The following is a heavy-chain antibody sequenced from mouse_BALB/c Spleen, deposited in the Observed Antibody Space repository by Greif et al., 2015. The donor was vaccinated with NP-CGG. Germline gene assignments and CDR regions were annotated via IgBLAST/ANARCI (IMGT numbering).Heavy chain of an antibody. J-gene: IGHJ2*01. V-gene: IGHV5-6-4*01. CDR1: GFTFSSYT. CDR3: TREDDGYYGY. Sequence: EVQVVESGGGLVKPGGSLKLSCAASGFTFSSYTMSWVRQTPEKRLEWVAPISSGGSYTYYPDSVKGRFTISRDNAKNTLYLQMSSLKSEDTAMYYCTREDDGYYGYWGQGTTLTVSS. CDR2: ISSGGSYT. D-gene: IGHD2-3*01.